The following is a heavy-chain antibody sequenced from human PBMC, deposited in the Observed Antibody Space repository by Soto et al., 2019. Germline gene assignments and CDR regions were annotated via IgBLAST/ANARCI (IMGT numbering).Heavy chain of an antibody. CDR3: ARDPIRRHVLRFLEWPTPRGYGMDV. D-gene: IGHD3-3*01. CDR2: ISAYNGNT. V-gene: IGHV1-18*04. CDR1: GYTFTSYG. Sequence: QVQLVQFGAEVKKPGASVKVSCKASGYTFTSYGISWVRQAPGQGLEWMGWISAYNGNTNYAQKLQGRVTMTTHTSTSTAYMESRSLRSDDTAVYYCARDPIRRHVLRFLEWPTPRGYGMDVWGQGTTVTVSS. J-gene: IGHJ6*02.